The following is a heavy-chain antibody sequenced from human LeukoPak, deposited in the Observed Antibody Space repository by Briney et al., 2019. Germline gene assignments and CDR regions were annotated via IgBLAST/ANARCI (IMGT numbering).Heavy chain of an antibody. V-gene: IGHV3-7*01. J-gene: IGHJ3*02. CDR1: GFTFSSYW. CDR3: ARDHLGDARWDAFDI. CDR2: IKQDGSEK. D-gene: IGHD3-16*01. Sequence: PGGSLRLSCAASGFTFSSYWMSWVRLAPGKGLEWEANIKQDGSEKYYVDSVKGRFTISRDNAKNSLYLQMNSLRAEDTAVYYCARDHLGDARWDAFDISGQGTMVTVSS.